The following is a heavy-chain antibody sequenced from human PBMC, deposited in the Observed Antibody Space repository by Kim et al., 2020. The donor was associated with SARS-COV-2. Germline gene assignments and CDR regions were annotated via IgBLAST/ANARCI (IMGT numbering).Heavy chain of an antibody. CDR1: GYTFTSYY. J-gene: IGHJ4*02. CDR3: ARARTGSSASSPY. CDR2: ISPTGGST. V-gene: IGHV1-46*01. D-gene: IGHD2-2*01. Sequence: ASVKVSCKASGYTFTSYYVHWLRQAPGQGLEWMGVISPTGGSTTYAQKFQGRGTETRDTSTSTVYMELASLRFEDTAVYFCARARTGSSASSPYWGQGTLVTVSS.